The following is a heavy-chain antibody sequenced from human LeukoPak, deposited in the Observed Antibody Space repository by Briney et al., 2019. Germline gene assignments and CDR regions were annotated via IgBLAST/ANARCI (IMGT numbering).Heavy chain of an antibody. CDR3: ARPNYYGSGSYYFCLGS. CDR1: GFTFSSYA. CDR2: ISYDGSNK. V-gene: IGHV3-30*04. Sequence: PGRSLRLSCAASGFTFSSYAMHWVRQAPGKGLEWVAVISYDGSNKYYADSVKGRFTISRDSSKNTLYLQMNSLRAEDTAVYNCARPNYYGSGSYYFCLGSWGQGTLVTVSS. J-gene: IGHJ5*02. D-gene: IGHD3-10*01.